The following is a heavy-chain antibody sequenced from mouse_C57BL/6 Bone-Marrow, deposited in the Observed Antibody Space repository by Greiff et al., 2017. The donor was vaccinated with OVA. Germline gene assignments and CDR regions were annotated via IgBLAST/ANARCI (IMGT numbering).Heavy chain of an antibody. Sequence: QVQLQQPGAELVKPGASVKMSCKASGYTFTSYWITWVKQRPGQGLEWIGDIYPGSGSTNYNEKFKSKATLTVDTSSSTAYMQLSSLTSEDSAVYYCARNIYGSSYDATDYWGQGTSVTVSS. CDR2: IYPGSGST. CDR1: GYTFTSYW. V-gene: IGHV1-55*01. D-gene: IGHD1-1*01. J-gene: IGHJ4*01. CDR3: ARNIYGSSYDATDY.